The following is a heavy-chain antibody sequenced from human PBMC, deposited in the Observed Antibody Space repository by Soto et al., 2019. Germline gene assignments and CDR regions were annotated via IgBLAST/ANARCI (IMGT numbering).Heavy chain of an antibody. V-gene: IGHV4-39*01. CDR3: ARVEMSAGVISSNFDL. CDR1: GGSISSSSYY. D-gene: IGHD3-16*02. Sequence: SETLSLTCTVSGGSISSSSYYWSWIRQPPGKGLEWFGTVFYTGATRYNTALKSRVTISVDTSRNQFSLNLTSVTAADTAVYYCARVEMSAGVISSNFDLWGQGILVTV. J-gene: IGHJ4*02. CDR2: VFYTGAT.